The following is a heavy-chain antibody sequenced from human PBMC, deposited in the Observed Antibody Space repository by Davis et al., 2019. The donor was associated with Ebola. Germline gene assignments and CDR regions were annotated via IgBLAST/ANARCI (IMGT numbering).Heavy chain of an antibody. CDR2: ISGSGTTT. CDR1: GFTFSDYY. J-gene: IGHJ4*02. D-gene: IGHD2-8*01. V-gene: IGHV3-11*01. CDR3: ARDLPDVSMVYATYYFDY. Sequence: GESLKISCAASGFTFSDYYMSWIRQTPGKGLEWLSYISGSGTTTYYADSVKGRFTISRDNANNSLYLQMNSLRAEDTAVYYCARDLPDVSMVYATYYFDYWGQGTLVTVSS.